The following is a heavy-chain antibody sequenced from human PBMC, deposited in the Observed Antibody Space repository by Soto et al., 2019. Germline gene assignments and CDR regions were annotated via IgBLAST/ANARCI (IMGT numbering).Heavy chain of an antibody. J-gene: IGHJ6*02. Sequence: ASVKVSCKASGYTFTSYYMHWVRQAPGQGLEWMGIINPSGGSTSYAQKFQGRVTMTRDTSKSQFSLKLSSVTAADTAVYYCAREARGVISGMDVWGQGTTVTVSS. D-gene: IGHD3-10*01. CDR1: GYTFTSYY. V-gene: IGHV1-46*01. CDR3: AREARGVISGMDV. CDR2: INPSGGST.